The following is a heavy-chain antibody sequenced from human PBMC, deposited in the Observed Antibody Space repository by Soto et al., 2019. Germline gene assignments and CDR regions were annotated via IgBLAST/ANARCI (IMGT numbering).Heavy chain of an antibody. Sequence: EVQLLESGGGLVQPGGSLRLSCAASGFTFSSYAMSWVRQAPGKGLEWVSAISGSGGSTYYADSVKGRFTISRDNSKYTLYLQMNSLRAEDTAVYYCASGITVTTPYNWFDPWGQGTLVTVSS. D-gene: IGHD4-17*01. CDR2: ISGSGGST. CDR1: GFTFSSYA. V-gene: IGHV3-23*01. CDR3: ASGITVTTPYNWFDP. J-gene: IGHJ5*02.